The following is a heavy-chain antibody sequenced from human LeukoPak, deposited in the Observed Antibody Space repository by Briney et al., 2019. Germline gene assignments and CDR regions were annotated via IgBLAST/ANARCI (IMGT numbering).Heavy chain of an antibody. V-gene: IGHV3-7*01. D-gene: IGHD6-19*01. Sequence: GGSLRLSCTDSGFTFSMYWMSWVRQAPGKGLEWLASIKPDGSAAIYVDSMKGRFTISRDNAKNSLYLQMNSLTVEDTAVYYCATHSDWRFHFWGQGTLVTVSS. J-gene: IGHJ4*02. CDR2: IKPDGSAA. CDR1: GFTFSMYW. CDR3: ATHSDWRFHF.